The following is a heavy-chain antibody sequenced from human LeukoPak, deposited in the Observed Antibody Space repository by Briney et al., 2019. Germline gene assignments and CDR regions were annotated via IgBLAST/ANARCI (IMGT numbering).Heavy chain of an antibody. V-gene: IGHV3-48*04. D-gene: IGHD6-25*01. J-gene: IGHJ4*02. CDR2: ISSSSSTI. Sequence: GGSLRLSCAASGFTFSSYSMNWVRQAPGKGLEWVSYISSSSSTIYYADSVKGRFTISRDNAKNSLYLQMNSLRAEDTAVYYCARDPGSGSFDYWGQGTLVIVSS. CDR1: GFTFSSYS. CDR3: ARDPGSGSFDY.